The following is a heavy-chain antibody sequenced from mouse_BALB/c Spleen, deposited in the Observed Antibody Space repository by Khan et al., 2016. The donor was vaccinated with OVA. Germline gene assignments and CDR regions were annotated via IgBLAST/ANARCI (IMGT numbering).Heavy chain of an antibody. Sequence: EVQLVESGPGLVKPSQSLSLTCTVTGYSITTNYAWDWIRQFPGNKLEWMGYISYSGSTSYNPSLKSRISITRDTSKNQFFLQLNSVTTEDTATYDCARENYYGYAVDYWGQGTSVTVSS. CDR1: GYSITTNYA. CDR3: ARENYYGYAVDY. D-gene: IGHD1-1*01. V-gene: IGHV3-2*02. CDR2: ISYSGST. J-gene: IGHJ4*01.